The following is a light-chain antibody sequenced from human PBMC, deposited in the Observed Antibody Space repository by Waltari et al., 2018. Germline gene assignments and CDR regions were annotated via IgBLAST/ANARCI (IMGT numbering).Light chain of an antibody. V-gene: IGKV3-15*01. Sequence: REVTQSPATLSLSPGERATLSCRASQNVTTNLAWFQQKPGQTPRPLIYCASTRATDIPARVSGSGSETDFTLTINGLQSEDFAVYYCQHHTEWVWTFGQGTKVEI. CDR1: QNVTTN. CDR2: CAS. CDR3: QHHTEWVWT. J-gene: IGKJ1*01.